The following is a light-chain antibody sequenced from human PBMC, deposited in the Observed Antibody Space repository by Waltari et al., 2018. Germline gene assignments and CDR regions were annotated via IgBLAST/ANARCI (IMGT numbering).Light chain of an antibody. J-gene: IGKJ2*01. CDR3: QQYNNWPPQDA. CDR2: GAT. Sequence: EIVMTQSPAPLSLSPGERPTLPCRASQSVSSNLAWYQQQPGQAPRLLIYGATTRATGIRARFSGSGSGTEFTLTISSLQSEDFAIYYCQQYNNWPPQDAFGQGTKLEIK. CDR1: QSVSSN. V-gene: IGKV3-15*01.